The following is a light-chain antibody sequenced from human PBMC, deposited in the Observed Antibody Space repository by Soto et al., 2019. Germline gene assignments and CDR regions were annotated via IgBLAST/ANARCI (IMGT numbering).Light chain of an antibody. V-gene: IGKV3-20*01. CDR1: QSVSNNY. CDR2: GAS. Sequence: DIVLTQSPGTLSLSPGERATLSCRASQSVSNNYLAWYQQKPGQAPRLLIYGASNRATGIPDRFSGSGSGTDFTLTISSLQSEDFAVYHCQQYNNWPITFGQGTRLEIK. CDR3: QQYNNWPIT. J-gene: IGKJ5*01.